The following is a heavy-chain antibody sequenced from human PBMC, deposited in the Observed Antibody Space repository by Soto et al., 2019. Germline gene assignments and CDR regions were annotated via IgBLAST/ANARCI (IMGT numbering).Heavy chain of an antibody. D-gene: IGHD2-2*02. J-gene: IGHJ4*02. Sequence: GGSLRVSCAASVFTLKTNDMHWVRQAPGKGLEWVAVISYDGSEKYYVDSVKGRFTISKDNSKNTLHLQMNSLRPEDTAVYYCAKSPNFYCSSPNCYKYYFDHWGQGTRVTVSS. CDR3: AKSPNFYCSSPNCYKYYFDH. V-gene: IGHV3-30*18. CDR2: ISYDGSEK. CDR1: VFTLKTND.